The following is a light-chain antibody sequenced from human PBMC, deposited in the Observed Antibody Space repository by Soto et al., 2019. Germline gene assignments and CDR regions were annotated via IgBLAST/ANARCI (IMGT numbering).Light chain of an antibody. V-gene: IGKV2-30*02. Sequence: DFVMTQSPLSLPVTLGQPASISGRSNQSLVHSAGIAYFSWFQQRPGRSPRRLIYKVSNRDSGVPARFSGSGSGTDFALKISRVEAEDVGVYYCMQGTHWPITFGQGTRLEIK. CDR2: KVS. CDR1: QSLVHSAGIAY. J-gene: IGKJ5*01. CDR3: MQGTHWPIT.